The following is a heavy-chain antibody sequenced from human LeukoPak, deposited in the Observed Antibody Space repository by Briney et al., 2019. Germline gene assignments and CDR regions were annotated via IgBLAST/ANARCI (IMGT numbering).Heavy chain of an antibody. CDR1: GGSFSGYY. D-gene: IGHD5-18*01. Sequence: NPSETLSLTCAVYGGSFSGYYWSWIRQPPGKGLEWIGEINHSGSTNYNPSLKSRVTISVDTSKNQFSLKPSSVTAADTAVYYCARDPQFVAARFNWFDPWGQGTLVTVSS. V-gene: IGHV4-34*01. J-gene: IGHJ5*02. CDR2: INHSGST. CDR3: ARDPQFVAARFNWFDP.